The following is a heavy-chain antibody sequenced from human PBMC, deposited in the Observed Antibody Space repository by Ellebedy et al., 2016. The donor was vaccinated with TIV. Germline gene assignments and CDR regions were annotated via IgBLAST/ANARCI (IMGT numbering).Heavy chain of an antibody. J-gene: IGHJ5*02. V-gene: IGHV4-59*12. CDR2: MPYGGSA. CDR3: ARGLVDGDFYWHWFDP. Sequence: SETLSLTCTVSGGSISSYYWSWIRQPPGKGLEWIGYMPYGGSANYNPSLKSRVTISVDTSKNHFSLKLSSVTAADTAVYYCARGLVDGDFYWHWFDPWGQGTLVTVSS. CDR1: GGSISSYY. D-gene: IGHD4-17*01.